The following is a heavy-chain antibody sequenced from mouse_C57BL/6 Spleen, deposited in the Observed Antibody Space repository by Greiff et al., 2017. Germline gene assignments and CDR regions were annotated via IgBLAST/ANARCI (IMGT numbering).Heavy chain of an antibody. J-gene: IGHJ3*01. CDR2: IDPSDSYT. Sequence: VQLQQPGAELVKPGASVKLSCKASGYTFTSYWMQWVKQRPGQGLEWIGEIDPSDSYTNYNQKFKGKATFTVDTSSSTAYMQLSSLTSEDSAVYYCASYDPFAYWGQGTLVTVSA. CDR1: GYTFTSYW. V-gene: IGHV1-50*01. CDR3: ASYDPFAY. D-gene: IGHD2-3*01.